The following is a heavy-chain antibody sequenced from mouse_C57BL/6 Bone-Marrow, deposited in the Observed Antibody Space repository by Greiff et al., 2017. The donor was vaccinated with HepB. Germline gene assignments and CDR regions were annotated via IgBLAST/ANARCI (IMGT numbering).Heavy chain of an antibody. Sequence: VQLQQPGAELVMPGASVKLSCKASGYTFTSYWMHWVKQRPGQGLEWIGEIDPSDSYTNYNQKFKGKSTLTVDKSSSTAYMQLSSLTSEDSAVYYCARVGYGSSGDYYAMDYWGQGTSVTVSS. J-gene: IGHJ4*01. CDR2: IDPSDSYT. V-gene: IGHV1-69*01. D-gene: IGHD1-1*01. CDR1: GYTFTSYW. CDR3: ARVGYGSSGDYYAMDY.